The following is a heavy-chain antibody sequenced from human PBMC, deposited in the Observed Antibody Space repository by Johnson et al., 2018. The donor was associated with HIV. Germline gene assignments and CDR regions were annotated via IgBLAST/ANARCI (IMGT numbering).Heavy chain of an antibody. V-gene: IGHV3-13*01. Sequence: VQLVESGGGLVKPGGSLRLSCAASGFTFNTYDIHWVRQSTGKGLEWVASFSREGNTFYAGSVRGRFTISRESGRNSLYLQMNSLRAGDTAVYYCARAGKWSGDAFDIWGQGTTVTVSS. J-gene: IGHJ3*02. CDR2: FSREGNT. CDR3: ARAGKWSGDAFDI. CDR1: GFTFNTYD. D-gene: IGHD3-10*01.